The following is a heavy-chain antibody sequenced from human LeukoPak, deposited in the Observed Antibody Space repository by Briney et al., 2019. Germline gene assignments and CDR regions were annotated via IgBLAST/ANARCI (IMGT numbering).Heavy chain of an antibody. V-gene: IGHV4-4*02. CDR2: IYHSGST. CDR1: GGAISSSNW. D-gene: IGHD4-17*01. Sequence: SGTPSLTCAVSGGAISSSNWWSGVRQPPGKGLEWIGEIYHSGSTNYNPSLKSRVTISVDKSKNQFSLKLSSVTAADTAVYYCARDRLDYGDYVDCWGQGTLVTVSS. J-gene: IGHJ4*02. CDR3: ARDRLDYGDYVDC.